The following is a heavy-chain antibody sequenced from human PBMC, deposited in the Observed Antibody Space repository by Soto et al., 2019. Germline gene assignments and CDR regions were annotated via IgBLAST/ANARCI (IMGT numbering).Heavy chain of an antibody. D-gene: IGHD5-12*01. Sequence: GGSLRLSCAASGFTFSSYGMHWVRQAPGKGLEWVAVISYDGSNKYYADSVKGRFTISRDNSKNTLYLQMNSLRAEDTAVYYCAKVEMATMHLGNFDYWGQGTLVTVSS. V-gene: IGHV3-30*18. CDR1: GFTFSSYG. CDR2: ISYDGSNK. J-gene: IGHJ4*02. CDR3: AKVEMATMHLGNFDY.